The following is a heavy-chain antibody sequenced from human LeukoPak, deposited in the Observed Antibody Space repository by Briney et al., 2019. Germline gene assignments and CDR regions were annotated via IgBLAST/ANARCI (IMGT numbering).Heavy chain of an antibody. D-gene: IGHD3-22*01. J-gene: IGHJ4*02. CDR3: ARGGWNKFDY. V-gene: IGHV4-59*01. CDR1: GASITSYY. CDR2: VYYSGTT. Sequence: SETLSLTCAVSGASITSYYWSWIRQPPGKGLEWIGYVYYSGTTNYNPSVKSRVTISIDTSKNQFSLKLSSVTAADTAVYYCARGGWNKFDYWGQGTLVTVSS.